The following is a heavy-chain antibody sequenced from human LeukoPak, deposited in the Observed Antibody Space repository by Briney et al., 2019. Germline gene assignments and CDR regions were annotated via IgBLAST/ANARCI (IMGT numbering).Heavy chain of an antibody. D-gene: IGHD1-26*01. CDR1: GGSISSGSYY. J-gene: IGHJ4*02. V-gene: IGHV4-61*02. CDR2: IYTSGST. CDR3: ARGVSGSYYNY. Sequence: SQTLSLTCTVSGGSISSGSYYWSWIRQPAGKGLEWIGRIYTSGSTNYNPPLKSRVTISVDTSKNQFSLKLSSVTAADTAVYYCARGVSGSYYNYWGQGTLVTVSS.